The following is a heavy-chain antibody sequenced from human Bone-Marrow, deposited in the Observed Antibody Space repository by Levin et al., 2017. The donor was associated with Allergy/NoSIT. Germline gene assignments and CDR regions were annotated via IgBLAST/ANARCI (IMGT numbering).Heavy chain of an antibody. D-gene: IGHD3-10*01. CDR1: GFTFSSYG. J-gene: IGHJ4*02. CDR2: IRGNGGST. CDR3: VRAGPGYYLDY. V-gene: IGHV3-23*01. Sequence: GGSLRLSCAASGFTFSSYGMSWVRQAPGKGLEWVSAIRGNGGSTYYADFVKGRFTVSRDNSKNTLYLQMTSLRAEDTAVYYCVRAGPGYYLDYWGQGTLVTVSS.